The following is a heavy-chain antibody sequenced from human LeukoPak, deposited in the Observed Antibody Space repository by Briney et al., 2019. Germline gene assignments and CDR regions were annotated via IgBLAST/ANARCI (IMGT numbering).Heavy chain of an antibody. V-gene: IGHV4-30-2*01. CDR3: ARGKWELLSHYWCFDL. J-gene: IGHJ2*01. CDR2: IYHSGSS. D-gene: IGHD1-26*01. CDR1: GGSISSGGYS. Sequence: SQTLSLTCAVSGGSISSGGYSWSWIRQPPGKGLEWIGYIYHSGSSYYNPSLKSRVTISVDRSKNQFSLQLSSVTPEDTAVYYCARGKWELLSHYWCFDLWGRGTLVTVSS.